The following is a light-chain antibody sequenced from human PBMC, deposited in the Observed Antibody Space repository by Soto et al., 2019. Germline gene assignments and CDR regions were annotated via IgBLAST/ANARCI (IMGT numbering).Light chain of an antibody. J-gene: IGLJ1*01. V-gene: IGLV2-14*01. Sequence: QSALTQPACVSGSPGQSIAISCTGTSSDVGGHKYVSWYQQHPGKAPKLMIYEVSNRPSGVSDRFSGSKSGNTASLTISGLQAEDEAEYYCSSYTSTSTQYVFGTGTKLTVL. CDR3: SSYTSTSTQYV. CDR1: SSDVGGHKY. CDR2: EVS.